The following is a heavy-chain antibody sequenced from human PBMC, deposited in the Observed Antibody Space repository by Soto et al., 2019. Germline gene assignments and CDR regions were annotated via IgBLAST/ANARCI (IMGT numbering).Heavy chain of an antibody. CDR2: ISGSGGST. D-gene: IGHD3-16*01. CDR3: AKDFIRDGLEYYFDY. CDR1: GFTFSSYA. Sequence: GGSLRLSCAASGFTFSSYAMSWVRQAPGKGLEWVSAISGSGGSTYYADSVKGRFTISRDNSKNTLYLQMNSLRAEDTAVYYCAKDFIRDGLEYYFDYWGQGTLVTVSS. V-gene: IGHV3-23*01. J-gene: IGHJ4*02.